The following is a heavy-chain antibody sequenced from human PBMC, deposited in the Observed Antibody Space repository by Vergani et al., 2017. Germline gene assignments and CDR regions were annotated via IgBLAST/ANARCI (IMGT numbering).Heavy chain of an antibody. D-gene: IGHD3-10*01. Sequence: EVQLLQSGGGVIQPGGSVRLSCAASGFTFSACPMTWVRQAPGKGLEWVSGISGSGVSAYYTDSVKGRFTISRDNSKNMLFLQMNNLGTEDTAIYYCAKQYFVSGNYLFDYWGQGTLVTVSS. CDR2: ISGSGVSA. V-gene: IGHV3-23*01. CDR1: GFTFSACP. CDR3: AKQYFVSGNYLFDY. J-gene: IGHJ4*02.